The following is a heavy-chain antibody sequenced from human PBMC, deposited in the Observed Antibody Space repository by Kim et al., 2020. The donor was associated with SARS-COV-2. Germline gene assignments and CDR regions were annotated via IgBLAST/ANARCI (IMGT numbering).Heavy chain of an antibody. CDR1: GYTFTNYP. CDR2: INTNTGDP. V-gene: IGHV7-4-1*02. D-gene: IGHD1-1*01. Sequence: ASVKVSCKASGYTFTNYPMIWVRQAPGQGLELMGWINTNTGDPTYAQGFTGRFVFSLDTSVTTAYLQISSLKAEDTALYYCARKGNSDFDSWGQGTLVTV. J-gene: IGHJ4*02. CDR3: ARKGNSDFDS.